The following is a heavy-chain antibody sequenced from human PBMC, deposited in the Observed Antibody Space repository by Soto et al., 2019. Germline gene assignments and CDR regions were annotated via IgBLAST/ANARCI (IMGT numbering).Heavy chain of an antibody. J-gene: IGHJ4*02. CDR3: ARAMRGSYLRYFDY. Sequence: QVQLQESGPGLVKPSETLSLTCTVSGGSISSYYWSWIRQPPGKGLEWIGYIYYSGSTNYSPSLKSRVTISVDTSKNQFSLKLSSVTAADTAVYYCARAMRGSYLRYFDYWGQGTLVTVSS. D-gene: IGHD1-26*01. CDR1: GGSISSYY. V-gene: IGHV4-59*01. CDR2: IYYSGST.